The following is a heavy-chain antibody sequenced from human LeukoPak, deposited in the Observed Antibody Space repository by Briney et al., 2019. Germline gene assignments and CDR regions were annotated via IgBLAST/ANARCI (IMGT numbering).Heavy chain of an antibody. V-gene: IGHV4-34*01. CDR1: GGSFSGYY. CDR2: INHSGST. J-gene: IGHJ6*02. CDR3: AGVSVIAVAWTKHYYYYGMDA. Sequence: PSETLSLTCAVYGGSFSGYYWSWIRQPPGKGLEWIGEINHSGSTNYNPSLKSRVTISVDTSKNQFSLKLSSVTAADTAVYYCAGVSVIAVAWTKHYYYYGMDAWGQGTTVTVSS. D-gene: IGHD6-19*01.